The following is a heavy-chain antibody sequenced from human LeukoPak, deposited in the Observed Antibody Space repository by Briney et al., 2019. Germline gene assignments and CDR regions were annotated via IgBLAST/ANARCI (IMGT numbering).Heavy chain of an antibody. Sequence: GGSLRLSCAASGFTFSSYAMSWVRQAPGKGLEWVSAISGSGGSTYYADSVKGRFTISRDSSKNTLYLQMNSLRAEDTAVYYCAKGFMVRGVFDAFDIWGQGAMVTVSS. J-gene: IGHJ3*02. CDR1: GFTFSSYA. CDR3: AKGFMVRGVFDAFDI. V-gene: IGHV3-23*01. CDR2: ISGSGGST. D-gene: IGHD3-10*01.